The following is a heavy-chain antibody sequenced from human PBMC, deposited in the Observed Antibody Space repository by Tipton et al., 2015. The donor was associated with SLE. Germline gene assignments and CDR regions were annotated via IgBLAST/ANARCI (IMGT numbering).Heavy chain of an antibody. CDR1: GGSISSGSYY. CDR3: ARDLGSSGSFDY. D-gene: IGHD6-13*01. V-gene: IGHV4-61*09. J-gene: IGHJ4*02. CDR2: IYTSGST. Sequence: TLSLTCTVSGGSISSGSYYWSWIRQPAGNGLEWIGYIYTSGSTNYNPSLKSRVTISVDTSKNQFSLKLSSVTAADTAVYYCARDLGSSGSFDYWGQGTLVTVSS.